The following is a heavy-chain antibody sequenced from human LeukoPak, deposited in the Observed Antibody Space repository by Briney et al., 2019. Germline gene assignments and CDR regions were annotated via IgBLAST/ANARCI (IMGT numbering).Heavy chain of an antibody. V-gene: IGHV6-1*01. Sequence: SQTLSLTCAIYGDSVSSKTAAWYWIRQSPSRGLEWLGRTYYRSKWNYQYADSVKSRITIKVDTSKSQFSLQLNSVTPEDTALYYCARDPSDDQGLDYWGQGTLVTVSS. D-gene: IGHD3-3*01. J-gene: IGHJ4*02. CDR3: ARDPSDDQGLDY. CDR1: GDSVSSKTAA. CDR2: TYYRSKWNY.